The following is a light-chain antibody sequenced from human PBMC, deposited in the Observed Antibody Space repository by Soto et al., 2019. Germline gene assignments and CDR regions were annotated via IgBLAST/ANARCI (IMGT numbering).Light chain of an antibody. V-gene: IGKV3-20*01. J-gene: IGKJ1*01. CDR2: DAS. CDR3: QQYGSSGT. Sequence: VVLTQSPGTLSLSTGERATLSCRASQTVRNNYLAWYQQKPGQAPRLLIYDASSRATGIPDRFSGGGSGTDFTLTISRLEPEDFAVYYCQQYGSSGTFGQGTKVDIK. CDR1: QTVRNNY.